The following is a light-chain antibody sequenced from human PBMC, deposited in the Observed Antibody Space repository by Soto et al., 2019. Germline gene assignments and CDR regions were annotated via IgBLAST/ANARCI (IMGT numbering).Light chain of an antibody. V-gene: IGLV1-51*01. Sequence: QSVMTQPPSVSAAPGQKVTISCSGSSSNIGGNSVSWYQQLPGTAPKLLIYDDHQRPLGIPDRFSASKSGTSATLDITGLQPADEADYYCATWDLTLSAGVLFGGGTKLTVL. CDR1: SSNIGGNS. CDR3: ATWDLTLSAGVL. J-gene: IGLJ2*01. CDR2: DDH.